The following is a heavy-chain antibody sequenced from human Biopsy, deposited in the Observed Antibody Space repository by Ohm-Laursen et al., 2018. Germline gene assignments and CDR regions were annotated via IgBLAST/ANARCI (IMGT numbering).Heavy chain of an antibody. J-gene: IGHJ4*02. D-gene: IGHD6-25*01. CDR1: GYSFTSYG. CDR3: ARIAAAGWDDY. CDR2: ISGYNGNT. V-gene: IGHV1-18*01. Sequence: SSVKVSCKASGYSFTSYGMSWVRQAPGQGFEWMGRISGYNGNTNYAQKFQGRITMTIDAATSTGYMDLRSLKSDGTAVYYCARIAAAGWDDYWGQGTLVTVSS.